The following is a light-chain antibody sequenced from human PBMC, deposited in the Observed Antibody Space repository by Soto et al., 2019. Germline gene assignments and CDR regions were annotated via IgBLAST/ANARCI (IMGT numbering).Light chain of an antibody. Sequence: DIHLTQSPSTLSTSVGARVTITCRASQSVSYWLAWYQQKPGKAPNLLIYDGSTLASGVPPRFSGGGFGTEFTLNISSXQPDDSAMYYCQHYNTYSKAFGPGTKVDIK. CDR3: QHYNTYSKA. CDR2: DGS. J-gene: IGKJ3*01. CDR1: QSVSYW. V-gene: IGKV1-5*01.